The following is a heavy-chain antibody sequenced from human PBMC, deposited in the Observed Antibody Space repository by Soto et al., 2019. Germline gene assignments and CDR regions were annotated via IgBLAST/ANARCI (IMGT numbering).Heavy chain of an antibody. CDR2: ISYSGST. D-gene: IGHD3-16*01. CDR1: GGSMSSHY. Sequence: SETLSLTCTVSGGSMSSHYWTWLRQPPGKGLEWIGYISYSGSTYYNPSLKSRVTISADTSRNQFSLKLSSVIAADTAVYYCARADPDASVGYWGEGTLVTVSS. J-gene: IGHJ4*02. V-gene: IGHV4-59*11. CDR3: ARADPDASVGY.